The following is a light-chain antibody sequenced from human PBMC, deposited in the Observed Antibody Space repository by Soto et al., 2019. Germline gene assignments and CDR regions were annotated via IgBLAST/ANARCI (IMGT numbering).Light chain of an antibody. CDR1: KLGDKY. J-gene: IGLJ2*01. CDR2: HDT. CDR3: QAWDSSTAV. V-gene: IGLV3-1*01. Sequence: SYELTQPPSVSVSSGQTASIPCSGDKLGDKYACWYQQKPGQSPVLVIYHDTKRPSGIPERFSGSNSGNTATLTISGTQAMDGADYYCQAWDSSTAVFGGGTKVTVL.